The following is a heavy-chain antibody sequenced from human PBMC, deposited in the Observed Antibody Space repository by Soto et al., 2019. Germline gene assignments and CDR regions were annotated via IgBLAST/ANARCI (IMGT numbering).Heavy chain of an antibody. D-gene: IGHD6-19*01. CDR3: ARQSYSSGWYYFDY. CDR2: IYYSGST. V-gene: IGHV4-59*08. Sequence: SETLSLTCTVSGGSISSYYWSWIRQHPGKGLEWIGYIYYSGSTNYNPSLKSRVTISVDTSKNQFSLKLSSVTAADTAVYYCARQSYSSGWYYFDYWGQGTLVTVSS. J-gene: IGHJ4*02. CDR1: GGSISSYY.